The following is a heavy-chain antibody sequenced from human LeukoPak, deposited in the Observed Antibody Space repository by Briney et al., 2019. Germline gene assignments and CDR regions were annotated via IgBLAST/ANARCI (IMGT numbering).Heavy chain of an antibody. D-gene: IGHD3-22*01. V-gene: IGHV4-61*02. CDR1: GGSISSGSYY. CDR2: IYTSGST. CDR3: ARVGSYYDSSGYYYDYYYYYMDV. Sequence: PSETLSLTCTVSGGSISSGSYYWSWIRQPAGKGLEWIGRIYTSGSTNYNPSLKSRVTISVDTSKNQFSLKLSSVTAADTAVYYCARVGSYYDSSGYYYDYYYYYMDVWGKGTTVTNSS. J-gene: IGHJ6*03.